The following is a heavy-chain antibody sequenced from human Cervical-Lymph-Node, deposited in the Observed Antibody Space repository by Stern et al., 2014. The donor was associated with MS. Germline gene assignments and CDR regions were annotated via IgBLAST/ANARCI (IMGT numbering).Heavy chain of an antibody. D-gene: IGHD6-6*01. CDR1: GYTFTSYD. Sequence: QVQLLQPGAEVKKPGASVKVSCKASGYTFTSYDINWVRQANGQGLEWMGWMNPNSGNTGYAQKFQGRVTMTRNTSISTAYMELSSLRSEDTAVYYCARRSCAARPTSCAFDIWGQGTMVTVSS. J-gene: IGHJ3*02. CDR2: MNPNSGNT. CDR3: ARRSCAARPTSCAFDI. V-gene: IGHV1-8*01.